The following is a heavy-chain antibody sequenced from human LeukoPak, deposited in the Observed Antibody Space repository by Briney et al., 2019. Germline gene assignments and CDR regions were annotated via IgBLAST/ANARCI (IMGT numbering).Heavy chain of an antibody. D-gene: IGHD2-2*02. CDR3: ARDLPYCSSTSCYSQNYYYYYMDV. J-gene: IGHJ6*03. CDR1: GGSISSSSYY. Sequence: LSLTCTVSGGSISSSSYYWGWIRQPPGKGLEWISYISSSGSTIYYADSVKGRFTISRDNAKNSLYLQMNSLRAEDTAVYYCARDLPYCSSTSCYSQNYYYYYMDVWGKGTTVTISS. CDR2: ISSSGSTI. V-gene: IGHV3-11*04.